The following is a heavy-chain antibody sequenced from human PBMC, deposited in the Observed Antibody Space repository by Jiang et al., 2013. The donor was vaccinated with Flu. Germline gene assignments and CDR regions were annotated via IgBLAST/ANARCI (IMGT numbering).Heavy chain of an antibody. V-gene: IGHV3-23*01. CDR2: ISGSGGST. CDR1: GFTFSSYA. CDR3: VRAAGQRDIGELFYYY. J-gene: IGHJ4*02. D-gene: IGHD3-10*01. Sequence: QLLESGGGLVQPGGSLRLSCAASGFTFSSYAMSWVRQAPGKGLEWVSAISGSGGSTYYADSVKGRFTISRDNSKNTLYLQMNSLRAEDTAVYYCVRAAGQRDIGELFYYYWGQGTLVTVSS.